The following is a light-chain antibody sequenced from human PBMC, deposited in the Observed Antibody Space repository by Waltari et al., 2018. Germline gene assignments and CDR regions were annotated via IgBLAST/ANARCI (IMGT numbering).Light chain of an antibody. V-gene: IGKV3-20*01. J-gene: IGKJ1*01. CDR1: QSVSRA. CDR3: QHYVRLPAT. CDR2: GAS. Sequence: IVLTQSPRSLASSPGERVTLSCRASQSVSRALAWYQQKPGQAPRLLIVGASNRATGIPGMFSGSGSATVFSLTISRLEPEDVAVYYCQHYVRLPATFGRGTKVEIK.